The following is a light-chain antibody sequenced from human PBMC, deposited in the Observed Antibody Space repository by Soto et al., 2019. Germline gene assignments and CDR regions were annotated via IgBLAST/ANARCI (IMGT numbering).Light chain of an antibody. J-gene: IGKJ2*01. CDR1: QSVGRN. V-gene: IGKV3-15*01. Sequence: EIVMTQSPVALSVSPGESAALSCRASQSVGRNFAWYQQRPGQAPRVLIYGTSTRATGIPARFSGSWSGTDFTLTSNSLQSEDYTVYYCQQNNKWPYTFGQGTRLEIK. CDR3: QQNNKWPYT. CDR2: GTS.